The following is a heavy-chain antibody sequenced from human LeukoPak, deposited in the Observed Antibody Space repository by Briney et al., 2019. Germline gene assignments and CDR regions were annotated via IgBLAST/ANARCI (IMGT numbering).Heavy chain of an antibody. Sequence: GGSLRLSCAATGFTFSSHAMNWVRQAPGKGLEWLSTVSTSGATTYHADSVRGRFTISRDNFKNTVYLQMNSLRAEDTAVYYCAKDAGEGSGWYYFDYWGQGTLVTVSS. V-gene: IGHV3-23*01. CDR2: VSTSGATT. CDR3: AKDAGEGSGWYYFDY. CDR1: GFTFSSHA. J-gene: IGHJ4*02. D-gene: IGHD6-13*01.